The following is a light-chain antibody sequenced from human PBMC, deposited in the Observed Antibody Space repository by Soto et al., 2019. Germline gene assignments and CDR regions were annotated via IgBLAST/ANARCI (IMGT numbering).Light chain of an antibody. J-gene: IGLJ3*02. CDR3: AAWDDNLSGWV. CDR1: RSNIGTNY. Sequence: QSVLTQPPSASGTPGQRVTISCSGSRSNIGTNYIYWYQQLPGTAPKLLIYKNNQRPSGVPDRFSGSKSGTSASLAISGLRSKDEVDYYCAAWDDNLSGWVFGGGTKLTVL. CDR2: KNN. V-gene: IGLV1-47*01.